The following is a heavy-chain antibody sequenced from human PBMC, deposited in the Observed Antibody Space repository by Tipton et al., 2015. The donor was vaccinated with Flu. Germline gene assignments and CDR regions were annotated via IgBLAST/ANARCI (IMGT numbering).Heavy chain of an antibody. CDR3: AREKDSSGSEFFQQ. Sequence: GLVKPSETLSLTCTVSGGSISSGSYYWGWIRQPPGKGLEWIGCIYYSGRTYYNPSLKSRVTISVDTSKNQFSLKLSSVTAADTAVYYCAREKDSSGSEFFQQWCRGTLVTVSS. V-gene: IGHV4-39*07. D-gene: IGHD6-19*01. J-gene: IGHJ1*01. CDR1: GGSISSGSYY. CDR2: IYYSGRT.